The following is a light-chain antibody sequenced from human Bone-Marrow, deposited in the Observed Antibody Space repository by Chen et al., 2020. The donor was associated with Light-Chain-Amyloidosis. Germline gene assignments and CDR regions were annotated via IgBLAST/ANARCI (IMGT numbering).Light chain of an antibody. CDR1: DLPTKY. V-gene: IGLV3-25*03. Sequence: SYELTQPPSVSVSPAPTATISCSGDDLPTKYAYWYQQKPGQAPVLVIHRDTERPSGISERFSGSSSGTTATLTISGVQAEDEADYHGQSADSSGTYEVIFGGGTKLTVL. J-gene: IGLJ2*01. CDR2: RDT. CDR3: QSADSSGTYEVI.